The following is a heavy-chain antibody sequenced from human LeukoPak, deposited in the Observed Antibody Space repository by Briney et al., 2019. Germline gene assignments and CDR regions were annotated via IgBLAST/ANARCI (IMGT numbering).Heavy chain of an antibody. J-gene: IGHJ4*02. CDR3: AKDWARVVPAGFFDY. CDR1: GFTFSSYA. CDR2: ISGSGGST. D-gene: IGHD2-2*01. Sequence: GGSLRLSCAASGFTFSSYAMSWVRQAPGKGLEWVSAISGSGGSTYYADSVKGRFTISRDDSKNTLYLQMNGLRAEDTAVYYCAKDWARVVPAGFFDYWGQGTLVTVSS. V-gene: IGHV3-23*01.